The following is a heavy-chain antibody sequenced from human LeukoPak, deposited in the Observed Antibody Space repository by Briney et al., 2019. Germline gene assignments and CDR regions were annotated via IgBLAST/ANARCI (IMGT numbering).Heavy chain of an antibody. CDR1: GFTFSSYW. CDR3: ARVATAVYYFDY. CDR2: ISSSSSYI. D-gene: IGHD6-13*01. V-gene: IGHV3-21*01. Sequence: GGSLRLSCAASGFTFSSYWMHWVRQAPGKGLEWVSSISSSSSYIYYADSVKGRFTISRDNAKNSLYLQMNSLRAEDTAVYYCARVATAVYYFDYWGQGTLVTVSS. J-gene: IGHJ4*02.